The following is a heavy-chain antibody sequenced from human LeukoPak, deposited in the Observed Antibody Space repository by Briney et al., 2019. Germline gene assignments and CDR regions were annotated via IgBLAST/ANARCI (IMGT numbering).Heavy chain of an antibody. Sequence: PGRSLRLSCAASGFTFSSYAMHWVRQAPGKGLEWVAVISYDGSNKYYADSVKGRFTISRDNSKNTLYLQMNSLRAEDTAVYYCAGSSTVTGTFGYWGQGTLVTVSS. J-gene: IGHJ4*02. V-gene: IGHV3-30-3*01. CDR1: GFTFSSYA. CDR2: ISYDGSNK. CDR3: AGSSTVTGTFGY. D-gene: IGHD4-17*01.